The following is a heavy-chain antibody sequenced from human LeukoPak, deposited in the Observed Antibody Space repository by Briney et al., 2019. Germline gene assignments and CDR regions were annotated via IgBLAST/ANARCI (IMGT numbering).Heavy chain of an antibody. Sequence: GGSLRLSCAASGFTFSRSGMHWVRQAPGKGPGWVAVIWYDGSKQYYTESVKGRFTISRDNSKNTLDLQMSSLRVEDTAVYYCARDTTEGVLSLDVWGQGTTVTVSS. CDR2: IWYDGSKQ. CDR1: GFTFSRSG. D-gene: IGHD2-8*01. J-gene: IGHJ6*02. CDR3: ARDTTEGVLSLDV. V-gene: IGHV3-33*01.